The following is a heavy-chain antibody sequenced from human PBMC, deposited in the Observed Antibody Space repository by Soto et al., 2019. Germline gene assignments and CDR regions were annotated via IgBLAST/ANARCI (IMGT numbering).Heavy chain of an antibody. J-gene: IGHJ6*03. Sequence: SETLSLTCAVYGGSFSGYDLSWIRQPPGKGLEWIGYIYYSGSTNYNPSLKSRVTISVDTSKNQFSLKLSSVTAADTAVYYCARRGITIFGNYYYYMDVWGKGTTVTVSS. D-gene: IGHD3-3*01. V-gene: IGHV4-59*08. CDR3: ARRGITIFGNYYYYMDV. CDR1: GGSFSGYD. CDR2: IYYSGST.